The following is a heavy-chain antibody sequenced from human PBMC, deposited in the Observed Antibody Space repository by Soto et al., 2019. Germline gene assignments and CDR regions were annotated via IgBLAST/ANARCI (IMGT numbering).Heavy chain of an antibody. CDR1: GFSLSSSGVG. Sequence: QITLKESGPTLVKPTQTLTLTCTFSGFSLSSSGVGVGWIRQPPGKALEWLALIYWDDDKRYSPSLKSRLTITKDTSKNQVVLKMTNMDPVDTATYYCAHRLYGSSGRGFDYWGQGTLVTVSS. J-gene: IGHJ4*02. CDR3: AHRLYGSSGRGFDY. D-gene: IGHD3-22*01. CDR2: IYWDDDK. V-gene: IGHV2-5*02.